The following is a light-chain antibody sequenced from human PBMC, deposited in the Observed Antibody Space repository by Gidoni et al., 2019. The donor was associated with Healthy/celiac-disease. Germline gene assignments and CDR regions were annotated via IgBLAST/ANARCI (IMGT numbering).Light chain of an antibody. V-gene: IGLV1-44*01. CDR2: SNK. J-gene: IGLJ3*02. CDR1: SSNIGSNT. Sequence: QSVLTQPPSAPGTPGQRVTISCSGSSSNIGSNTVNWYQQLPGTAPKLLISSNKQRPSGVPDRFSGSKSGTSASLAISGLQSEDEADYYCAAWDDSLNGRVFGGGTKLTVL. CDR3: AAWDDSLNGRV.